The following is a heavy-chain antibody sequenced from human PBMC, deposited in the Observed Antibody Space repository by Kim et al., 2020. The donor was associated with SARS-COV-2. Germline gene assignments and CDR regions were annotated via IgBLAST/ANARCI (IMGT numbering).Heavy chain of an antibody. D-gene: IGHD6-6*01. CDR3: TTDPALYGSSLYDAFDI. V-gene: IGHV3-15*01. Sequence: GGSLRLSCAASGFTFSNAWMSWVRQAPGKGLEWVGRIKSKTDGGTTDYAAPVKGRFTISRDDSKNTLYLQMNSLKTEDTAVYYCTTDPALYGSSLYDAFDIWGQGTMVTVSS. CDR2: IKSKTDGGTT. J-gene: IGHJ3*02. CDR1: GFTFSNAW.